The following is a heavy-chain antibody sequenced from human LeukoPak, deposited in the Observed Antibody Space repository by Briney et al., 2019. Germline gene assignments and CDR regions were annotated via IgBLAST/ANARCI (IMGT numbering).Heavy chain of an antibody. J-gene: IGHJ3*02. CDR1: GGSISSGGYY. Sequence: PSETLSLTCTVSGGSISSGGYYWSWIRHPPGKALEWIGYMYHSGSTYYNPSLKSRVTISVDTSKNQFSLKLSSVTAADTAVYYCARVGGPRVYGSGSYYNAATLRAFDIWGQGTMVTVSS. CDR3: ARVGGPRVYGSGSYYNAATLRAFDI. V-gene: IGHV4-30-2*01. CDR2: MYHSGST. D-gene: IGHD3-10*01.